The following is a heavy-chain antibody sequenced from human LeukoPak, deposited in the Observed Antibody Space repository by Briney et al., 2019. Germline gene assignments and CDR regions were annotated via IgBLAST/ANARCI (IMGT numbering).Heavy chain of an antibody. V-gene: IGHV3-48*03. CDR1: GFTFSSYE. D-gene: IGHD2-2*01. CDR2: ISSSGSTI. CDR3: AREDCSSSSCYLAVYGLDV. J-gene: IGHJ6*02. Sequence: PGGSLRLSCAASGFTFSSYEMNWVRQAPGKGLEWVSHISSSGSTIYYADSVKGRFTISRDNAKNSLYLQMNSLRAEDTAVYYCAREDCSSSSCYLAVYGLDVWGQGTTVTVSS.